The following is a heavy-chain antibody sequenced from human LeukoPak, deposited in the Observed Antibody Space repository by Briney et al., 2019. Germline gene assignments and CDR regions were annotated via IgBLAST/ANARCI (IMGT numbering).Heavy chain of an antibody. CDR1: GYTLTGYY. Sequence: ASVKVSCKAPGYTLTGYYMHWVRQAPGQGLEWMGWINPNSGGTNYAQKFQGRVTMTRDTSISTAYMELSRLRSDDTAVYYCARSLYEGNYFDYWGQGTLVTVSS. J-gene: IGHJ4*02. CDR3: ARSLYEGNYFDY. D-gene: IGHD2-8*01. V-gene: IGHV1-2*02. CDR2: INPNSGGT.